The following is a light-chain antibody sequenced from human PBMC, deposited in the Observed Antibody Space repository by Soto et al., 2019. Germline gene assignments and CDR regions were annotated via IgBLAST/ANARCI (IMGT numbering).Light chain of an antibody. J-gene: IGKJ3*01. CDR2: TAS. Sequence: DIQMTQSPSSLSASVGDRVTITCRASQGISNYLAWYQQKPGKVPKLLIYTASTLQSGVPSRFSGRGSGTDFTLTITSLQPEDVATYYCQKYNSVPFTFGPGTKVAIK. CDR3: QKYNSVPFT. V-gene: IGKV1-27*01. CDR1: QGISNY.